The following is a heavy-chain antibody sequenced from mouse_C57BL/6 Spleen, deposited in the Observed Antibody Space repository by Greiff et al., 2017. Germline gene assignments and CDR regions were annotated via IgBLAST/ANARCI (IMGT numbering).Heavy chain of an antibody. CDR3: ARRLDDYDGGFDY. J-gene: IGHJ2*01. CDR2: INPGSGGT. D-gene: IGHD2-4*01. Sequence: QVQLQQSGAELVRPGTSVKVSCKASGYAFTNYLIEWVKQRPGQGLEWIGVINPGSGGTNYNEKFKGKATLTAAKSSSTAYMQLSSLTSEDSAVYFCARRLDDYDGGFDYWGQGTTLTVSS. CDR1: GYAFTNYL. V-gene: IGHV1-54*01.